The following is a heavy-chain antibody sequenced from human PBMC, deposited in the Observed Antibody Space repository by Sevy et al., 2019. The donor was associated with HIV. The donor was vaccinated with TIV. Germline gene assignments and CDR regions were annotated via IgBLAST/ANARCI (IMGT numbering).Heavy chain of an antibody. Sequence: GGSLRLSCVASKFNFDTYAIHWVRQAPGKGLGWVAMIWYDGSSKDYSESVKGRFAISRDNSQNTAFLQMNSLRAEDTGVYYCATNMVHAGAYDSYFNFWGQGSLVTVSS. CDR3: ATNMVHAGAYDSYFNF. CDR2: IWYDGSSK. CDR1: KFNFDTYA. J-gene: IGHJ4*02. V-gene: IGHV3-33*01. D-gene: IGHD3-10*01.